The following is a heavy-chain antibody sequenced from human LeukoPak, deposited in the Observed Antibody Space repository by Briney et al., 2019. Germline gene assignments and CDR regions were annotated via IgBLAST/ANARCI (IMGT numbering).Heavy chain of an antibody. CDR2: INPSGGST. CDR1: GYTFTSYY. CDR3: ARVAAGGSATQTLAP. Sequence: GASVKVSCKASGYTFTSYYMHWVRQAPGQGLEWMGIINPSGGSTSYAQKFQGRVTMTRDMSTSTVYMELSSLRSADTAVYYCARVAAGGSATQTLAPWGQETLVTVSS. D-gene: IGHD2-15*01. J-gene: IGHJ5*02. V-gene: IGHV1-46*01.